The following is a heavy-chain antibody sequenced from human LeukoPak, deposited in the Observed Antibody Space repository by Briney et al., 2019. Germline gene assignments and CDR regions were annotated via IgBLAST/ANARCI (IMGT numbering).Heavy chain of an antibody. J-gene: IGHJ4*02. CDR3: ARGRPRNYFDY. CDR1: GGSFSGYY. CDR2: INHSGST. Sequence: PSETLSLTCAVYGGSFSGYYWSWIRQPPGKGLEWIGEINHSGSTNYNPSLKSRVTISVDTSKNQFSLKLSSVTAADTAVYYCARGRPRNYFDYWGQGTLVTVSS. V-gene: IGHV4-34*01.